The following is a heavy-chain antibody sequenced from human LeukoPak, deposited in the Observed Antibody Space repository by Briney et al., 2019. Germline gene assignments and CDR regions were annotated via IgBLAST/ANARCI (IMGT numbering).Heavy chain of an antibody. V-gene: IGHV3-30*02. Sequence: GGSLRLSCAASGFTFSSYGMHWVRQAPGKGLEWVAFIRYDGSNKYYADSVKGRFTISRDNSKNTLYLQMNSPRAEDTALYYCASTLKRDYWGQGTLVTVSS. CDR1: GFTFSSYG. CDR3: ASTLKRDY. J-gene: IGHJ4*02. CDR2: IRYDGSNK.